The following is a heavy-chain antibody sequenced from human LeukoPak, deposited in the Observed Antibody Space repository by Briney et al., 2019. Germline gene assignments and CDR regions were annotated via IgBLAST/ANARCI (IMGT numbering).Heavy chain of an antibody. CDR3: ARVRCSSTSCYLDS. CDR1: GGSISSYY. V-gene: IGHV4-59*01. D-gene: IGHD2-2*01. J-gene: IGHJ4*02. CDR2: IYYSGST. Sequence: SETLSLTCTVSGGSISSYYWSWIRQPPGKGLEWIGYIYYSGSTNYNPSLKSRVTISVDTSKNQFSLKLSSVTAADTAVYYCARVRCSSTSCYLDSWGQGTLVTVSS.